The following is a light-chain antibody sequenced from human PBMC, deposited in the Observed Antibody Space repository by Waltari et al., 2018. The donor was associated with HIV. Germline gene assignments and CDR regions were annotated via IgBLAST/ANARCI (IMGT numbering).Light chain of an antibody. J-gene: IGLJ3*02. CDR2: GDT. CDR1: ASNIRAGFD. Sequence: SVLTQPPSVSGAPGQSVSISCSGNASNIRAGFDVHWYRHSPGTAPKLVIFGDTVRPSGITDRFSGSRSLNSVSLDISGLRAEDAGDYYCQSYDISLTGLWVFGGGTKLTVL. V-gene: IGLV1-40*01. CDR3: QSYDISLTGLWV.